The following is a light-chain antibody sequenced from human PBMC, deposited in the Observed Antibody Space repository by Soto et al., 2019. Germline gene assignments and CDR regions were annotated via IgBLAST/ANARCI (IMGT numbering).Light chain of an antibody. CDR1: QSVNGNY. Sequence: ETVLTQSPGTLSLSPGERATLSCRASQSVNGNYLAWYQQHPGQAPRLLIYGASSRATGIPDRFSGSGSGTDFSLTIRRLEPDDFAVYYCQKYGNFWTFGQGTKVDIK. CDR2: GAS. CDR3: QKYGNFWT. J-gene: IGKJ1*01. V-gene: IGKV3-20*01.